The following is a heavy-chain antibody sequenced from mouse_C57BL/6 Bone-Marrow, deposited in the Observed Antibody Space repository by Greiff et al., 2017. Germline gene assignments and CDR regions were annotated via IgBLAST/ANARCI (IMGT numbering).Heavy chain of an antibody. Sequence: QVQLQQSGAELVKPGASVKISCKASGFAFSSYWMNWVKQRPGKGLEWIGQIYPGDGDTNYNGKFKGPATLTADKSSSTAYMQLSSLTSEDSAVYFCARLALYDYDVGYWGQGTTLTVSS. CDR3: ARLALYDYDVGY. J-gene: IGHJ2*01. CDR2: IYPGDGDT. D-gene: IGHD2-4*01. V-gene: IGHV1-80*01. CDR1: GFAFSSYW.